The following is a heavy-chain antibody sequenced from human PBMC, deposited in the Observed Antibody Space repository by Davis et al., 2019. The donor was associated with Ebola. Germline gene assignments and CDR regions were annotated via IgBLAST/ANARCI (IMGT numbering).Heavy chain of an antibody. D-gene: IGHD3-3*02. CDR1: GYSFTTYW. Sequence: KVSCKVSGYSFTTYWVGWVRQMPGKGLEWIGIIYPGDSDTRYSPSFQGQVTISADESFSTAYLQWSSLKASDTAMYYCARGTSLARNFDYWGQGTLVTVSS. CDR3: ARGTSLARNFDY. V-gene: IGHV5-51*01. J-gene: IGHJ4*02. CDR2: IYPGDSDT.